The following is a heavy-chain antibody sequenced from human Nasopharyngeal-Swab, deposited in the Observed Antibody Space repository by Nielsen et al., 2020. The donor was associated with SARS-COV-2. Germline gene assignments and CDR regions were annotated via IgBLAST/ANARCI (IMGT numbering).Heavy chain of an antibody. CDR3: ARDLVSSWRAIGNWYFDL. Sequence: GALKISCTASGFTFSTYSMNWVRQAPGKGLEWVSSISGTSTYIYYADSVKGRFTVSRDNARNSLYLQMNSLRGDDTAVYYCARDLVSSWRAIGNWYFDLWGRGTLVTVSS. CDR2: ISGTSTYI. V-gene: IGHV3-21*01. D-gene: IGHD6-13*01. CDR1: GFTFSTYS. J-gene: IGHJ2*01.